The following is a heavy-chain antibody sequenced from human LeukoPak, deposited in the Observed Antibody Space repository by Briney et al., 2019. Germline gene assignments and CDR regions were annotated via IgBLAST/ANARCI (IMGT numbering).Heavy chain of an antibody. V-gene: IGHV3-74*01. Sequence: PGGSLRLSCAASGFTFSSYWMHWVRQAPGKGLVWVSCINSDGSSTSYADSVKGRFTISRDNAKNTLYLKMNSLRAEDTDVYYCVCYGSGSLKNQYRPWGQGTLVTVSS. D-gene: IGHD3-10*01. J-gene: IGHJ5*02. CDR3: VCYGSGSLKNQYRP. CDR2: INSDGSST. CDR1: GFTFSSYW.